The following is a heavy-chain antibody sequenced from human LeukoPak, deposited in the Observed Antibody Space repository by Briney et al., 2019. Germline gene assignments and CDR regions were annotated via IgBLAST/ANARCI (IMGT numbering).Heavy chain of an antibody. J-gene: IGHJ4*02. Sequence: PGGSLRLSCAASGFTFSSYGMHWVRLAPGKGLEWVAVISYDGSNKYYADSVKGRFTISRDNSKNTLYLQMNSLRAEDTAVYYCAKDRSWYYFDYWGQGTLVTVSS. CDR1: GFTFSSYG. CDR3: AKDRSWYYFDY. V-gene: IGHV3-30*18. CDR2: ISYDGSNK. D-gene: IGHD2-8*02.